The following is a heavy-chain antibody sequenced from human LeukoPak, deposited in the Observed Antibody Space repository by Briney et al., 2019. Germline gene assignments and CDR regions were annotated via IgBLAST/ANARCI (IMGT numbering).Heavy chain of an antibody. V-gene: IGHV3-30-3*01. CDR3: ARDGNGALDMTTPKGVVYYYYYYMDV. CDR1: GFTFSSYA. Sequence: GGSLGLSCAASGFTFSSYAMHWVRQAPGKGLEWVAVISYDGSNKYYADSVKGRFTISRDNSKNTLYLQMNSLRAEDTAVYYCARDGNGALDMTTPKGVVYYYYYYMDVWGKGTTVTVSS. D-gene: IGHD5-24*01. CDR2: ISYDGSNK. J-gene: IGHJ6*03.